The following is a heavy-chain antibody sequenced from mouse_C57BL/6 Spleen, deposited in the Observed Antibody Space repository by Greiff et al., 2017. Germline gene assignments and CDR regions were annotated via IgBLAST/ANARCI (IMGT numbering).Heavy chain of an antibody. CDR2: INPNYGTT. CDR3: ARNGEGAQATYFDY. J-gene: IGHJ2*01. D-gene: IGHD3-2*02. CDR1: GYSFTDYN. Sequence: VQLQQSGPELVKPGASVKISCKASGYSFTDYNMNWVKQSNGKSLEWIGVINPNYGTTSYNQKFKGKATLTVDQSSSTAYMQLNSLTSEDAAVYYCARNGEGAQATYFDYWGQGTTLTVSS. V-gene: IGHV1-39*01.